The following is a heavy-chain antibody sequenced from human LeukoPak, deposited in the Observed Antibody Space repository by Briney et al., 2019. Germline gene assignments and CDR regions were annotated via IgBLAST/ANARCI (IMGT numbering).Heavy chain of an antibody. CDR3: AKPSGSGVDY. CDR2: IRSDGYHT. CDR1: GFTFSSYW. D-gene: IGHD1-26*01. Sequence: GGSLRPSCAASGFTFSSYWMSWVRQAPGKGLEWVAFIRSDGYHTYYADSVKGRFTITRDNSKNTLYLQMNSLRLEDMALYYCAKPSGSGVDYWGRGTRVTVSS. J-gene: IGHJ4*02. V-gene: IGHV3-30*02.